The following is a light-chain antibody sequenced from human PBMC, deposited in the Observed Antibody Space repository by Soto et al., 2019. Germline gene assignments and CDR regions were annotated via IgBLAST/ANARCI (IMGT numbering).Light chain of an antibody. V-gene: IGKV3-20*01. CDR2: GAS. CDR3: HQYDNAPQT. CDR1: QSVSSSY. J-gene: IGKJ2*01. Sequence: EMVLTQSPVTLSLSPGERSKLFCSASQSVSSSYLAWYQQKPGQAPRLLIYGASSRATGIPDRFSGSGSGTDFSLTISRLEPEDFAVYYCHQYDNAPQTYGQGTKVDI.